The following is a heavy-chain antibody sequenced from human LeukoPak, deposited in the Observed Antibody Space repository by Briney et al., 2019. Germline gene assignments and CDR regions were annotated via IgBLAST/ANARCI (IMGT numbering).Heavy chain of an antibody. J-gene: IGHJ4*02. D-gene: IGHD2-8*01. CDR3: ASIHRGYCTNGVCSDPYFDY. Sequence: SVKVSCKASGGTFSSYAISWVRQAPGQGLEWVGGIIPIFGTANYAQKFQGGVTITTDESTSTAYMELSSLRSEDTAVYYCASIHRGYCTNGVCSDPYFDYWGQGTLVTVSS. V-gene: IGHV1-69*05. CDR1: GGTFSSYA. CDR2: IIPIFGTA.